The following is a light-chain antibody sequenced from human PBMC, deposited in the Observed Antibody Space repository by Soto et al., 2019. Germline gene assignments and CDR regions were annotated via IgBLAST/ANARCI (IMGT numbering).Light chain of an antibody. CDR3: LVSAGGAFV. Sequence: QPGLAQDPSLPLSRAGTVTLTCGYSTGAVTSGHYPYSFQQKPGQAPRTLIYDTINKYSWTSARFSGSLLGGEAALTLSGAQPEDEAEYYCLVSAGGAFVFGAGTKVTVL. J-gene: IGLJ1*01. CDR2: DTI. V-gene: IGLV7-46*01. CDR1: TGAVTSGHY.